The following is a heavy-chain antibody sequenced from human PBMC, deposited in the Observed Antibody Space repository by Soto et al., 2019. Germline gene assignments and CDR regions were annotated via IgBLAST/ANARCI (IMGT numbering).Heavy chain of an antibody. Sequence: SETLSLTCTVSGGSVSSGSYYWSWIRQPPGKGLEWIGYIYYSGSTNYNPSLKSRVTISVDTSKNQFSLKLSSVTAADTAVYYCASLEYCSGGSCYSGYYYYVMDVWGQGTTVTVSS. CDR2: IYYSGST. D-gene: IGHD2-15*01. J-gene: IGHJ6*02. CDR1: GGSVSSGSYY. V-gene: IGHV4-61*01. CDR3: ASLEYCSGGSCYSGYYYYVMDV.